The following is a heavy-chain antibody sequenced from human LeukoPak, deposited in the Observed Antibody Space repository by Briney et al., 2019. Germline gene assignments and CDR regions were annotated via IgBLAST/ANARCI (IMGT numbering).Heavy chain of an antibody. CDR2: INPSGGST. D-gene: IGHD3-22*01. CDR1: GYTFTSYG. Sequence: ASVKVSCKASGYTFTSYGSSWVRQAPGQGLEWMGIINPSGGSTSYAQKFQGRVTMTRDTSTSTVYMELSSLRSEDTAVYYCARQTSSGYPTGFDYWGQGTLVTVSS. J-gene: IGHJ4*02. V-gene: IGHV1-46*01. CDR3: ARQTSSGYPTGFDY.